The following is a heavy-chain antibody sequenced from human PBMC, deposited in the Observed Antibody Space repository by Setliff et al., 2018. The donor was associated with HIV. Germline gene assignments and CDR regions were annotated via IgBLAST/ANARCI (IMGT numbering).Heavy chain of an antibody. J-gene: IGHJ4*02. D-gene: IGHD6-19*01. CDR3: AIITHSSGWWGWTY. Sequence: ASVKVSCKVSGSTLSELAMHWVRQTPAKGLQWMGGFHPEDGEYNYAQKFQGRVTMTEDTSTDTAYMDLRSLRSEDTAIYYCAIITHSSGWWGWTYWGRGTLVTVSS. CDR2: FHPEDGEY. CDR1: GSTLSELA. V-gene: IGHV1-24*01.